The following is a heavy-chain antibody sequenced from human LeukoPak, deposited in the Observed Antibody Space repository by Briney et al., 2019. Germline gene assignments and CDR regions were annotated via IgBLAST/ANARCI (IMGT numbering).Heavy chain of an antibody. Sequence: ASVKVSCKVSGYTLTELSMHWVRQAPGKGLEWMGGFDPEDGETIYAQKFQGRVTMTEDTSTDTAYMELSSLRSEDTAVYYCATWRDYGDRGDYCFDYWGQGTLVTVSS. CDR2: FDPEDGET. V-gene: IGHV1-24*01. CDR3: ATWRDYGDRGDYCFDY. CDR1: GYTLTELS. D-gene: IGHD4-17*01. J-gene: IGHJ4*02.